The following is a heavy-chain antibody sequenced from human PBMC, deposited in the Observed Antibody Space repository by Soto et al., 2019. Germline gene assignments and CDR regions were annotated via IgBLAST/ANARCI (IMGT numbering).Heavy chain of an antibody. CDR2: IYSGGST. CDR3: ARDATDYSNNNYYYYGMGV. Sequence: PGGSLRLSCAASGFTVSSNYMSWVRQAPGKGLEWVSVIYSGGSTYYADSVKGRFTISRDNSKNTLYLQMNSLRAEDTAVYYCARDATDYSNNNYYYYGMGVWGQGTTVTVFS. D-gene: IGHD4-4*01. CDR1: GFTVSSNY. J-gene: IGHJ6*02. V-gene: IGHV3-66*01.